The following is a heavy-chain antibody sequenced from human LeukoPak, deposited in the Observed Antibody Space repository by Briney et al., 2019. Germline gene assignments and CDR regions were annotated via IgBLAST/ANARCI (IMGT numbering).Heavy chain of an antibody. D-gene: IGHD3-22*01. CDR3: ARHLSYDRAFDI. Sequence: SETLSLTCAVYGGSFSGYYWSWIRQPPGKGLEWIGSIYYSGSTYYNPSLKSRVTISVDTSKNQFSLKLSSVTAADTAVYYCARHLSYDRAFDIWGQGTMVTVSS. J-gene: IGHJ3*02. V-gene: IGHV4-34*01. CDR1: GGSFSGYY. CDR2: IYYSGST.